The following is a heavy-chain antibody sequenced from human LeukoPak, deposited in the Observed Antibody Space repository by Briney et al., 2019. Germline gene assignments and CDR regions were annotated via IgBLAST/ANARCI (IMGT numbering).Heavy chain of an antibody. CDR2: IKQDGSKK. Sequence: GGSLRLSCVASGFPFSSYWMTWVRQAPGKGLEWVANIKQDGSKKSYVDSVKGRFTISRDNAKNSLYLQMNSLSAEDTAIYYCTRVGYIDEGIDYWGQGTLVTVSS. D-gene: IGHD5-24*01. V-gene: IGHV3-7*04. CDR1: GFPFSSYW. J-gene: IGHJ4*02. CDR3: TRVGYIDEGIDY.